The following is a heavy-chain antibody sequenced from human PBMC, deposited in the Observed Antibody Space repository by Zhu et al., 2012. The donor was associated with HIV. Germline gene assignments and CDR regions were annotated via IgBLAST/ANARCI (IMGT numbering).Heavy chain of an antibody. CDR1: DGSFSGYS. CDR2: INHTGNT. J-gene: IGHJ3*02. CDR3: ARQLPKYGDLYAFDI. D-gene: IGHD4-17*01. Sequence: QVQLQQWGAGLLKPSDTLSLTCAVYDGSFSGYSWIWIRQPPGKGLERIGEINHTGNTNYNPSLKSRVNISVDTYRRQFSLKMSSLTAADTAVYYCARQLPKYGDLYAFDIWGQRDKWSPSLQ. V-gene: IGHV4-34*01.